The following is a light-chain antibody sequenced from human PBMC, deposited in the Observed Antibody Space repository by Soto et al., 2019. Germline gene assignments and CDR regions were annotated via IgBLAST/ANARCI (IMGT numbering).Light chain of an antibody. J-gene: IGLJ1*01. Sequence: QSALTQPPSASGSPGQSVTISCTGTKNDIGVYDFVSWYQHHPGKAPRLIIYEVVQRPSGVPDRFSGSKSGNTASLTVSGLQAADEADYHCSSYAGGKNFYVFGTGTKLTVL. CDR1: KNDIGVYDF. V-gene: IGLV2-8*01. CDR3: SSYAGGKNFYV. CDR2: EVV.